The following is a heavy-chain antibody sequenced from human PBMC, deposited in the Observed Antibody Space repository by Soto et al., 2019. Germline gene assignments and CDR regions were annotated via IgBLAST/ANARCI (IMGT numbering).Heavy chain of an antibody. CDR1: GYTFTSYG. CDR2: ISAYNGNT. V-gene: IGHV1-18*01. CDR3: ARDDYYGSGRKSRGYYYYYGMDV. J-gene: IGHJ6*02. Sequence: QVQLVQSGAEVKKPGASVKVSCKASGYTFTSYGISWVRQAPGQGLEWMGWISAYNGNTNYAQKLQGRVTMTTDTSKSTAYMELRSQRSDDTAVYYWARDDYYGSGRKSRGYYYYYGMDVWGQGTTVTVSS. D-gene: IGHD3-10*01.